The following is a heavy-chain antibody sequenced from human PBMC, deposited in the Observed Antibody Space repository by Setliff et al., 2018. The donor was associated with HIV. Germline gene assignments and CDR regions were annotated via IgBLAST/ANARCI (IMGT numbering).Heavy chain of an antibody. J-gene: IGHJ3*02. CDR1: GVSVSSGGYY. CDR2: VHHTGTT. CDR3: ARDTPPDYYDSRGGPFHI. V-gene: IGHV4-31*03. D-gene: IGHD3-9*01. Sequence: NPSETLSLTCTVSGVSVSSGGYYWSWIRQHPGKGLEWIGDVHHTGTTYLNPSLKSRITISEDTSNNLFSLKLSSVTAADTAVYYCARDTPPDYYDSRGGPFHIWGQGTLVTVSS.